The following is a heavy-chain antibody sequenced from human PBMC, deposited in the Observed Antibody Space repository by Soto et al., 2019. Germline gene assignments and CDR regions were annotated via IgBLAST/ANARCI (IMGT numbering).Heavy chain of an antibody. CDR3: ARRVAAAGKGGYYFDY. V-gene: IGHV4-39*01. CDR1: GGSISSSSYY. Sequence: SETLSLTCTVSGGSISSSSYYWGWIRQPPGKGLEWIGSIYYSGSTYYNPSLKSRVTISVETSKNQFSLKLSSVTAADTAVYYCARRVAAAGKGGYYFDYWGQGTLVTVSS. CDR2: IYYSGST. D-gene: IGHD6-13*01. J-gene: IGHJ4*02.